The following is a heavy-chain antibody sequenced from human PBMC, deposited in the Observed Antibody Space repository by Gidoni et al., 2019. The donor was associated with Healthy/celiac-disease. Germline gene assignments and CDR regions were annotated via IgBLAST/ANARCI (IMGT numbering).Heavy chain of an antibody. CDR2: IRSKANSYAT. Sequence: VQPGGSLKLSCAASGFTFSGSAMHWVRQASGKGLEWVGRIRSKANSYATAYAASVKGRFTISRDDSKNTAYLQMNSLKTEDTAVYYCTSEAADKYCSSTSCYYYYYYGMDVWGQGTTVTVSS. CDR3: TSEAADKYCSSTSCYYYYYYGMDV. CDR1: GFTFSGSA. V-gene: IGHV3-73*01. D-gene: IGHD2-2*01. J-gene: IGHJ6*02.